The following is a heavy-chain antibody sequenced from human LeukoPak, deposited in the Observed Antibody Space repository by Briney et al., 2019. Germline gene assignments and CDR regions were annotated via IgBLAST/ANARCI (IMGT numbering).Heavy chain of an antibody. Sequence: SETLSLNCTVSGYPISNGFYWGWIRQSPGEGLEWIGSLYRGESTYYNPSLKSRVAISLDTSKNQFSLELSSVTAADTAVYYCARRQQSDITMIVVRSGAFDIWGQGTMVTVSS. CDR1: GYPISNGFY. J-gene: IGHJ3*02. CDR3: ARRQQSDITMIVVRSGAFDI. V-gene: IGHV4-38-2*02. D-gene: IGHD3-22*01. CDR2: LYRGEST.